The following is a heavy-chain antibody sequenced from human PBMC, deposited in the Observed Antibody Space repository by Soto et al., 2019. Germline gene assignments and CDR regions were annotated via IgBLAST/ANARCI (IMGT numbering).Heavy chain of an antibody. Sequence: ASVKVSCKASGYTFTSYDINWVRQATGQGLEWMGWMNPNSGNTGYAQKFQGRVTMTRNTSISTAYMELSSLRSEDTAVYYCARGRLQLERPGYYYMDVWGKGTTVTVSS. CDR2: MNPNSGNT. CDR1: GYTFTSYD. D-gene: IGHD1-1*01. CDR3: ARGRLQLERPGYYYMDV. J-gene: IGHJ6*03. V-gene: IGHV1-8*01.